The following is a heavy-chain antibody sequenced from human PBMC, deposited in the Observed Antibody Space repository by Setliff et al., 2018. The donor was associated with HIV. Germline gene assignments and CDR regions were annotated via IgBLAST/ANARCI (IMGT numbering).Heavy chain of an antibody. Sequence: SETLSLTCTVSGGSVSDTSYYWGWIRQPPGKGLEWLANVYYSGGTYYDPSLNSRVTISVDTSRNQFSLKLTSVTAADTALYFCARLGDSGYDFRGYFDYWGQGKLVTVS. CDR3: ARLGDSGYDFRGYFDY. J-gene: IGHJ4*02. CDR2: VYYSGGT. D-gene: IGHD5-12*01. CDR1: GGSVSDTSYY. V-gene: IGHV4-39*01.